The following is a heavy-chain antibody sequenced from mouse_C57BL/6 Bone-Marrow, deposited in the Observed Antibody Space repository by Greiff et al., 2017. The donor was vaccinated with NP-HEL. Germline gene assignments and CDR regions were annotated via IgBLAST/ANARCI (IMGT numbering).Heavy chain of an antibody. CDR2: IWSGGST. V-gene: IGHV2-2*01. J-gene: IGHJ4*01. Sequence: VMLMESGPGLVQPSQCLSITCTVSGFSLTSYGVHWVRQSPGKGLEWLGVIWSGGSTDYNAAFISRLSISKDKSKSQVFFKMNSLQSDDSAIYYSARNFDYYAMDYWGQGASVTVSS. CDR1: GFSLTSYG. CDR3: ARNFDYYAMDY.